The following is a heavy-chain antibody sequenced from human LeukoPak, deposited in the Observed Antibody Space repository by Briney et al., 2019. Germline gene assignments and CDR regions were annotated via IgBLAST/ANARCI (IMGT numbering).Heavy chain of an antibody. CDR3: ARDVDTAEINWFDP. J-gene: IGHJ5*02. CDR1: GFTFSSYE. CDR2: ISSSGSTI. V-gene: IGHV3-48*03. Sequence: PGGSLRLSCAASGFTFSSYEMNWVRQAPGKGLEWVSYISSSGSTIYYADSVKGRFTISRDNAKNSLYLQMNSLRAEDTAVYYCARDVDTAEINWFDPWGQGTLVTVSS. D-gene: IGHD5-18*01.